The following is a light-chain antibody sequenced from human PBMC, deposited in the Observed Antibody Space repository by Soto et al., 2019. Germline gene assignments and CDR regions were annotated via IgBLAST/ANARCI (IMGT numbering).Light chain of an antibody. V-gene: IGKV3-20*01. CDR2: GAS. Sequence: EIVLTQSPGTLSLSPGERATLTCRASQSVSSRYLAWYQQKPGQAPRLLMYGASNRATGIPDRFSGSGSGTDFTLTISRLEPEGFAVYFCQQYGSSPPFTFGQGTKVDIK. CDR3: QQYGSSPPFT. CDR1: QSVSSRY. J-gene: IGKJ2*01.